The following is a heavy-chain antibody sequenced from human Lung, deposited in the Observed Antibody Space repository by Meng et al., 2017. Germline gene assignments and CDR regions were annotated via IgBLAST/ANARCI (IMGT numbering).Heavy chain of an antibody. Sequence: VQLTGSGPGVGQPSGTRALTCAVSGGSITSSTWWSWVRQTPGKGLEWFGEIFHSGSTNYNPPLESRVTISVDKSKNQFSLKVYSVTAADTATYYCARFDISSSGRGDYWGQGILVTVSS. D-gene: IGHD1-26*01. CDR3: ARFDISSSGRGDY. CDR2: IFHSGST. CDR1: GGSITSSTW. V-gene: IGHV4-4*02. J-gene: IGHJ4*02.